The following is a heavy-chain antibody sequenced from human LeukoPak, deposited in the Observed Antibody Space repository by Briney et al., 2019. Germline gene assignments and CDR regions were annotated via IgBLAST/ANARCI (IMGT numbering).Heavy chain of an antibody. CDR1: GFTFSSYG. V-gene: IGHV3-30*02. Sequence: GGSLRLSCEASGFTFSSYGMHWVRQAPGKGLEWVAFIRYDGSNKYYADSVKGRFTISRDNSKNTLYLQMNSLRAEDTAVYYCARVARDGYNFGGIDYWGQGTLVTVSS. CDR3: ARVARDGYNFGGIDY. J-gene: IGHJ4*02. CDR2: IRYDGSNK. D-gene: IGHD5-24*01.